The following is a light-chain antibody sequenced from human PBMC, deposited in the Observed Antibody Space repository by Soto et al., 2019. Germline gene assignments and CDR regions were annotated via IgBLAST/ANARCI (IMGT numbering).Light chain of an antibody. CDR3: QAWDSSTAGV. CDR2: QDS. V-gene: IGLV3-1*01. CDR1: KLGDKY. Sequence: SYELTQPPSVSVSPGQTASITCSGDKLGDKYACWYQQKPRQSPVLVIYQDSKRPSGIPERFSGSNPGNTATLTISGTQAMDEADYYCQAWDSSTAGVFGGGTKLTVL. J-gene: IGLJ2*01.